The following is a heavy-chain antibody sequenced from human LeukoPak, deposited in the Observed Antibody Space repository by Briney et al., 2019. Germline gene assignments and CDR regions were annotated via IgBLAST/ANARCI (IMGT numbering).Heavy chain of an antibody. CDR2: MNPNSGNT. D-gene: IGHD2-2*01. V-gene: IGHV1-8*03. J-gene: IGHJ5*02. CDR3: ARVPSSTSFDGFDA. Sequence: ASVKVSCKASGYTFTSYDINWVRQATGQGLEWMGWMNPNSGNTGYAQKFQGRVTITRNTSISTAYMELSSLRSEDTAVYYCARVPSSTSFDGFDAWGQGTLVTVSS. CDR1: GYTFTSYD.